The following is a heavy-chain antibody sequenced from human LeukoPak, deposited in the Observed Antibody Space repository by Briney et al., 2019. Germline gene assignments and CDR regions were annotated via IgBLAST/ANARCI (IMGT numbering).Heavy chain of an antibody. D-gene: IGHD3-9*01. CDR1: GFTFSSYA. J-gene: IGHJ4*02. CDR3: AKDPQYYDILTGYPAFDY. Sequence: GGSLRLSCAASGFTFSSYAMSWVRQAPGKGLEWVTAISGSGGSTYYADSVKGRFTISRDNSKNTLYLQMNSLRAEDTAVYYCAKDPQYYDILTGYPAFDYWGQGTLVTVSS. CDR2: ISGSGGST. V-gene: IGHV3-23*01.